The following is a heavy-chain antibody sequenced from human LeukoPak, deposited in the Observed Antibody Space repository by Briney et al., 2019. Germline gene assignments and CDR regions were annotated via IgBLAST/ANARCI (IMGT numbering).Heavy chain of an antibody. V-gene: IGHV4-59*05. J-gene: IGHJ3*02. CDR1: GGSISSYY. D-gene: IGHD2-2*01. CDR2: IYYIGST. Sequence: PSETLSLTCTVSGGSISSYYWSWIRQPPGKGLEWIGSIYYIGSTYYNASLKSRVTISVDTSKNQFSLKLSSVTAADTAVYYCARLRSTSRDAFDIWGQGTMVTVSS. CDR3: ARLRSTSRDAFDI.